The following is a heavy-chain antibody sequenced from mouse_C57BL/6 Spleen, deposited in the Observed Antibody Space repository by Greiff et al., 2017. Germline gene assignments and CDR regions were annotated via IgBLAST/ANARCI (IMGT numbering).Heavy chain of an antibody. D-gene: IGHD1-1*01. Sequence: QVQLQQPGAELVRPGSSVKLSCKASGYTFTSYWMHWVKQRPIQGLEWIGNIDPSDSETHYNQKFKAKATLTVDKSSSTAYMQLSSLTSEDSAVYCCAREILLRSYYFDYWGQGTTLTVSS. CDR2: IDPSDSET. J-gene: IGHJ2*01. CDR3: AREILLRSYYFDY. V-gene: IGHV1-52*01. CDR1: GYTFTSYW.